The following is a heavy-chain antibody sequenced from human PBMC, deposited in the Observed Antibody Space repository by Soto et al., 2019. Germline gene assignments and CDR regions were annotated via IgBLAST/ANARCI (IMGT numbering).Heavy chain of an antibody. J-gene: IGHJ3*01. CDR1: GFTFSSSG. V-gene: IGHV3-48*03. CDR2: IHPSGQPI. D-gene: IGHD1-26*01. Sequence: GGSLRLSCAVSGFTFSSSGMYWVRQAPGKGLEWISYIHPSGQPIFYADSVKGRFTISRDNANNSLFLQMNSLRAEDTAVYYCARRASRWGQGTMVTVSS. CDR3: ARRASR.